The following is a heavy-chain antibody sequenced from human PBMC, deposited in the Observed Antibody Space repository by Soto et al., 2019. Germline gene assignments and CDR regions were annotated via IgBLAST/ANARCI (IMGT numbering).Heavy chain of an antibody. D-gene: IGHD6-6*01. J-gene: IGHJ6*03. Sequence: EVQLAESGGGLAQPGGSLRLSCAPSGFTLSGKAMDWVRQAPGKGLEYVSGISSNGVGTYYANSVQGRFTISRDNSKNTVYLQMGSLRPEDMAVYYCARRARPDFYYMDVWGKGTTVTVSS. V-gene: IGHV3-64*01. CDR2: ISSNGVGT. CDR1: GFTLSGKA. CDR3: ARRARPDFYYMDV.